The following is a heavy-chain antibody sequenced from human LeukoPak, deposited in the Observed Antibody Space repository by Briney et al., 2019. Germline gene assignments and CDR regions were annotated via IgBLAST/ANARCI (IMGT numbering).Heavy chain of an antibody. CDR1: GFTFSSYS. CDR3: ARGGGTWAAEYFQH. V-gene: IGHV3-48*01. Sequence: VGSLRLSCAASGFTFSSYSIDWVRQAPGKGLEWVSYISSSGSTIYYADSVKVRFTVSRDNAKNSLYLQMNSLRAEDTAVYYCARGGGTWAAEYFQHWGQGTLVTVSS. J-gene: IGHJ1*01. D-gene: IGHD4-23*01. CDR2: ISSSGSTI.